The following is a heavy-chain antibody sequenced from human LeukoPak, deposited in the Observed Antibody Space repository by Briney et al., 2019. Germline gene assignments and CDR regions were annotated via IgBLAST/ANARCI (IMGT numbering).Heavy chain of an antibody. CDR2: IYYSGST. V-gene: IGHV4-59*01. Sequence: SETLSLTCTVSGGSITSYYWSWIRQPPGKGLEWIGYIYYSGSTNYNPSLKSRVTISVDTSKNQFSLKLSSVTAEDTAVYYCARVYLDSSPGWFDPWGQGTLVTVSS. CDR1: GGSITSYY. J-gene: IGHJ5*02. CDR3: ARVYLDSSPGWFDP. D-gene: IGHD6-13*01.